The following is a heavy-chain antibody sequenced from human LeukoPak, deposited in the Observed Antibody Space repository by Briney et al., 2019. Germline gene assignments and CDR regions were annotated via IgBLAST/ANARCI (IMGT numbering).Heavy chain of an antibody. CDR1: GYTFTSYD. CDR2: MNPNSGNT. CDR3: ARGTGSGSYSAAYYFDY. Sequence: ASVKVSCKASGYTFTSYDINWVRQATGQGLEWMGWMNPNSGNTGYAQKFQGRVTMTRNTSISTAYMELSSLRSGDTAVYYCARGTGSGSYSAAYYFDYWGQGTLVTVSS. D-gene: IGHD3-22*01. J-gene: IGHJ4*02. V-gene: IGHV1-8*01.